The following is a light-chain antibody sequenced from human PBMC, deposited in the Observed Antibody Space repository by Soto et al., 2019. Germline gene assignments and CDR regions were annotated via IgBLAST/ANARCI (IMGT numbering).Light chain of an antibody. J-gene: IGKJ4*01. CDR1: QGISNY. V-gene: IGKV1-27*01. Sequence: DIQMTQSPSSLSASVGDRVTITYRASQGISNYLAWYQQKPGKVPKLMIYAASTLQSGVPSGFSGSGYGTECTFTISSLQPEDIATYYCQQYANLPVTLGGGTKVDIK. CDR2: AAS. CDR3: QQYANLPVT.